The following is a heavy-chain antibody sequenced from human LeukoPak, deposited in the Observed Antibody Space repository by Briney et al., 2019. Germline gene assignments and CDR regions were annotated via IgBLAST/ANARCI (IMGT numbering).Heavy chain of an antibody. Sequence: GGSLRLSCAASGFTFSGSAMHWVRQASGKGLEWVSAISGSGGSTYYADSVKGRFTISRDNSKNTLYLQMNSLRAEDTAVYYCAKGSLRILDYYGMDVWGQGTTVTVSS. CDR1: GFTFSGSA. CDR3: AKGSLRILDYYGMDV. V-gene: IGHV3-23*01. D-gene: IGHD2-15*01. J-gene: IGHJ6*02. CDR2: ISGSGGST.